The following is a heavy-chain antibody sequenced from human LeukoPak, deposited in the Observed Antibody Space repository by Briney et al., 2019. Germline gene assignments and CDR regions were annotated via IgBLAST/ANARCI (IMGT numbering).Heavy chain of an antibody. CDR3: ARGGNIVVVPAAM. Sequence: GGSLRLSCAASGFTFSSYAMHWVRQAPGKGLEWVAVISYDGSNKYYADSVKGRFTISRDSSKNTLYLQMNSLRAEDTAVYYCARGGNIVVVPAAMWGQGTLVTVSS. CDR1: GFTFSSYA. CDR2: ISYDGSNK. D-gene: IGHD2-2*01. J-gene: IGHJ4*02. V-gene: IGHV3-30-3*01.